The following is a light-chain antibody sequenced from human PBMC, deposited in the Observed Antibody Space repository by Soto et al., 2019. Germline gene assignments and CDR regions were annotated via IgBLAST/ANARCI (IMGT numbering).Light chain of an antibody. CDR3: QQSDSFPRT. CDR2: KAS. J-gene: IGKJ1*01. V-gene: IGKV1-5*03. Sequence: DIQMTQSPSTLSASVGDRVTITYRASQSISSWLAWYQQKPGKAPKLLIYKASSLESGVPSRFSGSGSGREFTLNISSLQPDDFAIYHCQQSDSFPRTFGQGTKVEIK. CDR1: QSISSW.